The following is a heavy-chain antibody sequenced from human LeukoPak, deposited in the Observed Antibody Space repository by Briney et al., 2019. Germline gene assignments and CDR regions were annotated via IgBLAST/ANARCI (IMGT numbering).Heavy chain of an antibody. CDR2: MSGSGGST. V-gene: IGHV3-23*01. Sequence: SGGSLRLSCAASGFTFSSYAMSWVPQAAGKGLEWVSAMSGSGGSTDYADSVKGRFTISRDNSKNTLYLQMNSLRAEDTAVYYCAKDPGVVVRNRYFQHWGQGTLVTVSS. CDR3: AKDPGVVVRNRYFQH. J-gene: IGHJ1*01. D-gene: IGHD3-22*01. CDR1: GFTFSSYA.